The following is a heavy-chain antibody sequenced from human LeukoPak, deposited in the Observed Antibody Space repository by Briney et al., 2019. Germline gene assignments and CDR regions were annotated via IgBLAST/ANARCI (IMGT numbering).Heavy chain of an antibody. CDR2: IYTSGSS. J-gene: IGHJ5*02. Sequence: PSETLSPACTLSGGSISSSYWGWVRQPAGKGREWIVRIYTSGSSNYNPSLKSRVTMSVDTSKNQFSLKLSSVTAADTAVYYCARGRVGATRPSGDPGFDPWGQGTLVTVSS. D-gene: IGHD1-26*01. CDR3: ARGRVGATRPSGDPGFDP. V-gene: IGHV4-4*07. CDR1: GGSISSSY.